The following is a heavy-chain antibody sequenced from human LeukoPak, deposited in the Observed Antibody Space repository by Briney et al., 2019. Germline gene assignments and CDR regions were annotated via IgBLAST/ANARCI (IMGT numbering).Heavy chain of an antibody. CDR1: RFTFGDYA. D-gene: IGHD5-24*01. V-gene: IGHV3-49*04. Sequence: GGSLRLSCTASRFTFGDYAMSWVRQAPGKGLEWVGFIRSKAYGGTTEYAASVKGRFTISRDDSKSIAYLQMNSLKTEYTAVYYCTRERDGLDYWGQGTLVTVSS. CDR2: IRSKAYGGTT. J-gene: IGHJ4*02. CDR3: TRERDGLDY.